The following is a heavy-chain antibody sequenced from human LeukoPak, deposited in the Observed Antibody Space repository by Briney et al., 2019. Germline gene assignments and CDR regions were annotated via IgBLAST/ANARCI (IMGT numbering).Heavy chain of an antibody. Sequence: PSETLSLTCTVSGGSISSGNYYWGWIHQPPGKGLDWIASIRYSGTTNYNPSLKSRVTISVDTSKNQFSLKLSSLTAADTAIYCCARTARGRSGSYYNALRYWGQGTLVTVSS. J-gene: IGHJ4*02. CDR3: ARTARGRSGSYYNALRY. CDR2: IRYSGTT. CDR1: GGSISSGNYY. V-gene: IGHV4-39*07. D-gene: IGHD3-10*01.